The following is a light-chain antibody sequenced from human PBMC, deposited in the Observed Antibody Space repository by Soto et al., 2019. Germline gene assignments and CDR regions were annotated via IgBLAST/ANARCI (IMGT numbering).Light chain of an antibody. CDR2: DAS. CDR1: QSVSSN. J-gene: IGKJ3*01. CDR3: QQYNNWLFT. Sequence: EIVMTQSPATLSVSPGERATLSCRASQSVSSNLAWYQQKPGQAPRLLIYDASARATGIPARFSGSGSGTELPLTISSLQSEDLAVSYCQQYNNWLFTFGPGTKVDIK. V-gene: IGKV3-15*01.